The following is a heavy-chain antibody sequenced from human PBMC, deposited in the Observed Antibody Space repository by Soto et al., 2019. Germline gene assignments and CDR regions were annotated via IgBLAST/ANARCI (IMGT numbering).Heavy chain of an antibody. D-gene: IGHD3-16*02. CDR1: GFTFSSYA. Sequence: EVQLLESGGGLVQPGGSLRLSCAACGFTFSSYAMSWVRQAPGKGLEWVSGISGSDDASFYADSVKGRFTISRDNSKKTVYLQMNSLRAQDTAVYYCVRGFKPFDYWGQGTLVTVSS. V-gene: IGHV3-23*01. CDR2: ISGSDDAS. CDR3: VRGFKPFDY. J-gene: IGHJ4*02.